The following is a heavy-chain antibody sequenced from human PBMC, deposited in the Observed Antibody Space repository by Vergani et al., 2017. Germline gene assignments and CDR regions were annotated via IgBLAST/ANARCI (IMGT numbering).Heavy chain of an antibody. J-gene: IGHJ6*03. D-gene: IGHD2-2*02. Sequence: QVQLQESGPGLVKPSQTLSLTCTVSGGSISSGSYYWSWIRQPAGKGLEWIGRIYTSGSTNYNPSLKSRGTMSVDTSTNQFSLKLSAVTAADTAVYYCAREPKVVPAAIPGTSCYYDYYMDVWGKXP. CDR2: IYTSGST. CDR1: GGSISSGSYY. V-gene: IGHV4-61*02. CDR3: AREPKVVPAAIPGTSCYYDYYMDV.